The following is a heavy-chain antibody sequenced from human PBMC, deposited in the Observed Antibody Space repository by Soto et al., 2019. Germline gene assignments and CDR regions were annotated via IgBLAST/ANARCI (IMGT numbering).Heavy chain of an antibody. V-gene: IGHV3-11*05. CDR1: GLIFIYYY. Sequence: QVQLVESGGGLVKPGGSLRLSCAASGLIFIYYYMSWIRQAPGKGLEWVSYISSSGHYTKNADSVQGRFTISRDNAKNSLYLQMNNLRAEDTAVYYCARALDGIDVWGQGTTVTVSS. J-gene: IGHJ6*01. CDR2: ISSSGHYT. CDR3: ARALDGIDV.